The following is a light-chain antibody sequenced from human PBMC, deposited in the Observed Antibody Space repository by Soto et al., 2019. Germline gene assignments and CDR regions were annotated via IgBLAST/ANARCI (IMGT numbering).Light chain of an antibody. CDR1: QGISSY. Sequence: DIQLTQSPSFLSASVGDRVTITCRASQGISSYLAWYQQKPGKAPKLLIYAASTLQSGVPSRFSGSGYGTEFTLTISSLQPEDFATDYCQQRNSYPLTFGGGTKVEIK. J-gene: IGKJ4*01. V-gene: IGKV1-9*01. CDR3: QQRNSYPLT. CDR2: AAS.